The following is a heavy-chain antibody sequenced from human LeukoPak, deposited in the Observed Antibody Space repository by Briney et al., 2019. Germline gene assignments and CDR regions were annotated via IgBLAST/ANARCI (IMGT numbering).Heavy chain of an antibody. J-gene: IGHJ4*02. V-gene: IGHV3-30*04. CDR3: TTTPRGIG. D-gene: IGHD4-23*01. Sequence: GGSLRLSCAASGFAFSDYAMHWVRQAPGKGLEWVAVISYDGSNKYYADSVKGRFTISRDDSKNTLFLQMNSLRPEDTAVYYCTTTPRGIGWGQGTLVTVSS. CDR2: ISYDGSNK. CDR1: GFAFSDYA.